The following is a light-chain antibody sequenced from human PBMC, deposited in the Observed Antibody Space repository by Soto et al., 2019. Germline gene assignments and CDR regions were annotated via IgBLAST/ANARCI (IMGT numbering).Light chain of an antibody. J-gene: IGKJ1*01. V-gene: IGKV3-11*01. CDR2: DAS. CDR3: QQRSSWPVT. CDR1: RSVSSY. Sequence: EIVLTQSPGTLSLSPGERATLSCRASRSVSSYLAWYQQKPGQAPRLLIYDASTRATGISARFSGSGSGTDFTLTISSLEPEDFAVYYCQQRSSWPVTFGQGTRVEV.